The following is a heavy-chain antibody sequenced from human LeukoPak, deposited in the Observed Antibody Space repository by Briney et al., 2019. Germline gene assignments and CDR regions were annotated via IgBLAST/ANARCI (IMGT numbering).Heavy chain of an antibody. CDR2: IYTSEST. Sequence: KPSETLSLTCTVSGGSISSYYWSWIRQPAGKGLEWIGRIYTSESTNYNPSLKSRVTMSVDTSKNQFSLKLSSVTAADTAVYYCAREWRVTMIVVVIDYWGQGTLVTVSS. CDR3: AREWRVTMIVVVIDY. J-gene: IGHJ4*02. V-gene: IGHV4-4*07. CDR1: GGSISSYY. D-gene: IGHD3-22*01.